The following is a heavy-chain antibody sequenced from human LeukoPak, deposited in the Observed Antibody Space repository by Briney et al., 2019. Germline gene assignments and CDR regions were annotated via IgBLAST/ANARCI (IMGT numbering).Heavy chain of an antibody. CDR2: ISGSGSST. CDR3: AKDQHGYDKPIDY. CDR1: GFTFNIYA. Sequence: PGGSLRVSCAASGFTFNIYAMNWVRQASGKGLEWVSTISGSGSSTYYAGSVKGRFTISRDNSKNTLYLQMNRLRAEDTAVYFCAKDQHGYDKPIDYWGQGTLVTVSS. D-gene: IGHD5-12*01. V-gene: IGHV3-23*01. J-gene: IGHJ4*02.